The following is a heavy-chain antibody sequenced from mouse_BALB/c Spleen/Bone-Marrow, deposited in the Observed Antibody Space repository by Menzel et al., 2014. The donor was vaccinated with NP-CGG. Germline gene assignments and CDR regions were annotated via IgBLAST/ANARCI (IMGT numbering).Heavy chain of an antibody. CDR1: GYAFSTYW. Sequence: VQLQQSGAELVRPGSSVKISCKASGYAFSTYWMNWVKQRPGQGLEWIGQIYPGNGNADYNGKFKDKATLTADKSSRTAYMHLSSLTSEDSAVYFCSRGGNYGTYWGQGTLDTVSA. D-gene: IGHD2-1*01. V-gene: IGHV1-80*01. J-gene: IGHJ3*01. CDR3: SRGGNYGTY. CDR2: IYPGNGNA.